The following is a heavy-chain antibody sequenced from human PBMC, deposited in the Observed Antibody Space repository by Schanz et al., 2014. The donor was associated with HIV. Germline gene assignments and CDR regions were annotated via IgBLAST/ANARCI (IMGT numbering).Heavy chain of an antibody. D-gene: IGHD2-15*01. Sequence: EVQLLESGGGLVRPGGSLRLSCVASGFTFSDYAMSWVRQAPGKGPEWVSALSGGNDDTFYADYADSVKGRFTISRDNAKKTLFLQMNGLRAEDTAIYYCAKRGPVAWDYFDSWGQGTLVTVSS. V-gene: IGHV3-23*01. CDR1: GFTFSDYA. CDR3: AKRGPVAWDYFDS. J-gene: IGHJ4*02. CDR2: LSGGNDDT.